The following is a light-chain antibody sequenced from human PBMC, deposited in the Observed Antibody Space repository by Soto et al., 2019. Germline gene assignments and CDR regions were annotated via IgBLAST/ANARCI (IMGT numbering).Light chain of an antibody. CDR2: MVS. Sequence: QSVLTQPASVSGSPGQSITISCTGTSSDVGNYNYVSWYQQYPGRVPKLLIYMVSNRPSGVSNRFSGSKSGNTASLTISGLQAEDEADYFFPSPTHGSIYVFGTGTKLTVL. CDR1: SSDVGNYNY. V-gene: IGLV2-14*01. J-gene: IGLJ1*01. CDR3: PSPTHGSIYV.